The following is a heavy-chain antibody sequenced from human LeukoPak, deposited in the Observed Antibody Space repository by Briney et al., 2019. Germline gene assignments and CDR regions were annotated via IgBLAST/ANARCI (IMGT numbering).Heavy chain of an antibody. CDR1: GGSISSYY. D-gene: IGHD1-14*01. J-gene: IGHJ4*02. CDR3: ARGPGNFY. V-gene: IGHV4-59*01. Sequence: SETLSLTCTVSGGSISSYYWSWVRQPPGKGLEWIGYIYCSGSTNYNPSLKSRVTISVDTSKNQFSLKLSSVTAADTAVYYCARGPGNFYWGQGTLVTVSS. CDR2: IYCSGST.